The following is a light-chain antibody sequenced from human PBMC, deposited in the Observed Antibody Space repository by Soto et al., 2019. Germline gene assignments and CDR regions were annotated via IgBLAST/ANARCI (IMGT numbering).Light chain of an antibody. J-gene: IGLJ3*02. CDR3: CSYTGTYTWV. Sequence: QSALTQPRSVSGSPGQSVTISCTGTSSDVGGYNYVTWYQHHPGKAPKFLIYDVSERPSGVPDRFSGSKSGNTASLTISGLQADDEADYYCCSYTGTYTWVFGGGTKLTVL. V-gene: IGLV2-11*01. CDR1: SSDVGGYNY. CDR2: DVS.